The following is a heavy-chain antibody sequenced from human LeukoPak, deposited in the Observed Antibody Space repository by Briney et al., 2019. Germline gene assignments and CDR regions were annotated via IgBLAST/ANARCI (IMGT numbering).Heavy chain of an antibody. Sequence: GGSLRLSCAASGFTFSSYAMHWVRQAPGKGLEWVAVMSYDGSNKYYADSVKGRFTISRDNSKNTLYLQMNSLRAEDTAVYYCAKDRLKFCSGGSCYPTHAFDIWGQGTMVTVSS. CDR3: AKDRLKFCSGGSCYPTHAFDI. CDR2: MSYDGSNK. D-gene: IGHD2-15*01. J-gene: IGHJ3*02. CDR1: GFTFSSYA. V-gene: IGHV3-30-3*01.